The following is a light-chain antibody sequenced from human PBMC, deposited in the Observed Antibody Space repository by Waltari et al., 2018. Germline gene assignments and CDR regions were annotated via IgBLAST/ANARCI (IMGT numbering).Light chain of an antibody. J-gene: IGLJ2*01. CDR2: SNN. CDR3: STWDDSLNGPDVV. V-gene: IGLV1-44*01. Sequence: SVLTQPPSASGTPGQKVTISCSGRSCNIVTNTVNWSQQLPGTAPKLLIYSNNQRPSGVPDRFSGSKSGTSASLAISGLQSEDEADYYCSTWDDSLNGPDVVFGGGTKLTVL. CDR1: SCNIVTNT.